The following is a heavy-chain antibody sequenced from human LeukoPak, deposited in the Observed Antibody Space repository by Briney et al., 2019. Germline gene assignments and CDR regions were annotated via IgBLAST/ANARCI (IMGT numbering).Heavy chain of an antibody. CDR2: IKSNTDGGTT. J-gene: IGHJ4*02. D-gene: IGHD6-19*01. CDR1: GFTFSNAW. CDR3: TTDLQYSSGWLQIDY. V-gene: IGHV3-15*01. Sequence: GGSLRLSCAASGFTFSNAWMSWVRQAPGKGLEWVGRIKSNTDGGTTDYAAPVKGRFTISRDDSKNTLYLQMNSLKTEDIAVYYCTTDLQYSSGWLQIDYWGQGTLVPVSS.